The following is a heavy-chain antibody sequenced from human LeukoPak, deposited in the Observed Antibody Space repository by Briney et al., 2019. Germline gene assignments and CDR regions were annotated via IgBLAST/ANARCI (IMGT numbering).Heavy chain of an antibody. CDR3: ARLRFLEWLFPWFDP. J-gene: IGHJ5*02. Sequence: SETLSLTCTVSGGSISRQYWSWIRQPPGRGLEWIGYISYSGNTKYNPSLRSQVTISVDTSKNQFSLKLNSMTAADTSVYYCARLRFLEWLFPWFDPWGQGTLVTVSS. V-gene: IGHV4-59*08. CDR2: ISYSGNT. CDR1: GGSISRQY. D-gene: IGHD3-3*01.